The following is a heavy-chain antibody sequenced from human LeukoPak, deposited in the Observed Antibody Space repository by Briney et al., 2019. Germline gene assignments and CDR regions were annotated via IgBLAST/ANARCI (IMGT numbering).Heavy chain of an antibody. CDR1: GFTFSTYS. CDR2: ISSSSTSI. Sequence: GGSLRLSCAASGFTFSTYSMNWVRQAPGKGLEWISDISSSSTSIYYADSVKGRFTISRDNAKSSLYLQMNSLRAEDTAVYYCASESVQQLSPWGKGALVTVSS. V-gene: IGHV3-48*01. CDR3: ASESVQQLSP. J-gene: IGHJ5*02. D-gene: IGHD6-13*01.